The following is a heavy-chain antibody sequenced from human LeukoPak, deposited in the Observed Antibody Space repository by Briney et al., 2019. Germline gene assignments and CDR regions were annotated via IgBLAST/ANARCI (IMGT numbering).Heavy chain of an antibody. CDR2: ISGSDGRT. CDR1: GFTFSSYA. D-gene: IGHD3-22*01. J-gene: IGHJ3*02. CDR3: TRARSSGYYYEDAFDI. Sequence: GGSLRLSCAASGFTFSSYAMSWVRQAPGKGLEWVSAISGSDGRTFYADSVKGRFAISRDNSKNTLYLQMNSLKTEDTAVYYCTRARSSGYYYEDAFDIWGQGTMVTVSS. V-gene: IGHV3-23*01.